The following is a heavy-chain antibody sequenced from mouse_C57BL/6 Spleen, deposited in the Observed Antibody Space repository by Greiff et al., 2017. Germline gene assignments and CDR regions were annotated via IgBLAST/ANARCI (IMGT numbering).Heavy chain of an antibody. Sequence: QVQLQQSGAELVKPGASVKLSCKASGYTFTEYTIHWVKQRSGQGLEWIGWFYPGSGSTKYNEKFKDKATLTAYKSSSTVYMELSRLTSEDSAVYYCARHEEEEDYDYGEGYDLDDWGQGTSVTVSS. V-gene: IGHV1-62-2*01. D-gene: IGHD2-4*01. CDR1: GYTFTEYT. CDR2: FYPGSGST. CDR3: ARHEEEEDYDYGEGYDLDD. J-gene: IGHJ4*01.